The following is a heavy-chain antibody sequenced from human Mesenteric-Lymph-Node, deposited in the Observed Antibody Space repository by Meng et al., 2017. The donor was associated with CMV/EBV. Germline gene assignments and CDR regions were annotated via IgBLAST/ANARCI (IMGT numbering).Heavy chain of an antibody. V-gene: IGHV4-30-4*02. Sequence: SETLSLTCTVSGGSISSGDYYWNWIRQPPGKGLEYIGYIYYSGSTYYNPSLKSRVTISVDTSKNQFSLKLSSVTAADTAVYYCARSPVLLPPAASDAFDVWGQGTLVTVSS. CDR2: IYYSGST. J-gene: IGHJ3*01. CDR1: GGSISSGDYY. CDR3: ARSPVLLPPAASDAFDV. D-gene: IGHD2-2*01.